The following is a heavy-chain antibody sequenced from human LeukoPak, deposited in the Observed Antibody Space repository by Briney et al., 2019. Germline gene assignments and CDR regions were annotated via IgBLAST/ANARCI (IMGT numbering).Heavy chain of an antibody. J-gene: IGHJ4*02. Sequence: ASVKVSCKASGYTFTSYGIAWVRQAPGQGLQWMGWISANNGDTSYSQKLQGRVTMTTDTSTNTAYMELRSLTSNDTAVYYCARDPPGLTLGSPGDYWGQGTLVIVSS. V-gene: IGHV1-18*01. CDR1: GYTFTSYG. CDR2: ISANNGDT. D-gene: IGHD3-16*01. CDR3: ARDPPGLTLGSPGDY.